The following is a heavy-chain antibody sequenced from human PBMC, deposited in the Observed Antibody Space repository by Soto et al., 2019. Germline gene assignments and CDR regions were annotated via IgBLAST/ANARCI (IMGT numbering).Heavy chain of an antibody. D-gene: IGHD5-18*01. CDR2: ISGSGGST. J-gene: IGHJ4*02. V-gene: IGHV3-23*01. CDR1: GFTFSSYA. CDR3: AKEPSDTAMARGNY. Sequence: PGESLKISCAASGFTFSSYAMSWVRQAPGKGLEWVSAISGSGGSTYYADSVKGRFTISRDNSKNTLYLQMNSLRAEDTAVYYCAKEPSDTAMARGNYWGQGTLVTVSS.